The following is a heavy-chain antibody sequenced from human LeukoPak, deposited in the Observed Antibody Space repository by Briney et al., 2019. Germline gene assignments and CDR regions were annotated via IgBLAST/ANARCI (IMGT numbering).Heavy chain of an antibody. D-gene: IGHD6-19*01. J-gene: IGHJ4*02. CDR3: ARARYPGQWLCYFDY. CDR2: IYPGDSDT. V-gene: IGHV5-51*01. CDR1: GYSFTSYW. Sequence: GESLKISCKGSGYSFTSYWIGWVRQMPGKGLEWMGVIYPGDSDTRYSPSFQGQVTISADKSISTAYLQWSSLKASDTAMYYCARARYPGQWLCYFDYWGQGTLVTVSS.